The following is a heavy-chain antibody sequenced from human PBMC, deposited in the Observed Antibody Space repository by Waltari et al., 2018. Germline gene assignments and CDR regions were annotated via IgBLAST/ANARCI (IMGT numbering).Heavy chain of an antibody. CDR3: TTDRYIRGDF. Sequence: EVQLVESGGHLVKPGGSLRLSCFASALPFSQAWMNWVRQVPGKGLEWVGRIKRQTDGGTADYGAPVKGKFTISRDDSKNTLFLQINSLTTEDTGVYYCTTDRYIRGDFWGQGTRVTVSS. V-gene: IGHV3-15*07. J-gene: IGHJ4*02. CDR1: ALPFSQAW. D-gene: IGHD3-3*02. CDR2: IKRQTDGGTA.